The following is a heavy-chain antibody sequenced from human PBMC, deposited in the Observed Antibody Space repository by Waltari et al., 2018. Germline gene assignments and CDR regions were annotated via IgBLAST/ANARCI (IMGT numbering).Heavy chain of an antibody. D-gene: IGHD2-21*01. CDR1: GGSISSYY. V-gene: IGHV4-59*01. J-gene: IGHJ6*03. CDR2: IYYSGST. Sequence: QVQLQESGPGLVKPSETLSLTCTVSGGSISSYYWSWIRQPPGKGLAWIGYIYYSGSTNYNPSLKSRVTISVDTSKNQFSLKLSSVTAADTAVYYCAREGVGGGDCPTPDLCYYYMDVWGKGTTVTVSS. CDR3: AREGVGGGDCPTPDLCYYYMDV.